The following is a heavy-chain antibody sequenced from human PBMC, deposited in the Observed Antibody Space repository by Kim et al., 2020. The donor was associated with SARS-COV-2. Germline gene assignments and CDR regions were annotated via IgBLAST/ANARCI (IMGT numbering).Heavy chain of an antibody. CDR3: ARGRVVPAAMGYGRRYNW. V-gene: IGHV4-34*01. CDR2: INHSGST. Sequence: SETLSLTCAVYGGSFSGYYWSWIRQPPGKGLEWIGEINHSGSTNYNPSLKSRVTISVDTSKNQFSLKLSAVTAADTAVYYCARGRVVPAAMGYGRRYNW. J-gene: IGHJ5*01. CDR1: GGSFSGYY. D-gene: IGHD2-2*01.